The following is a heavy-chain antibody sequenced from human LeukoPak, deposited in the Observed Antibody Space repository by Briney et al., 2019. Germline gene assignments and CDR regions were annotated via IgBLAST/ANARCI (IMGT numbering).Heavy chain of an antibody. V-gene: IGHV4-39*07. Sequence: KPSETLSLTCTVSGGSISSSSYYWGWIRQPPGKGLEWIGCIYYTGSTNYNPSLKSRVTISVDKSKNQFSLKLSSVTAADTAVYYCARVVLSWSYAFDIWGQGTMVTVSS. CDR3: ARVVLSWSYAFDI. D-gene: IGHD2-8*01. J-gene: IGHJ3*02. CDR2: IYYTGST. CDR1: GGSISSSSYY.